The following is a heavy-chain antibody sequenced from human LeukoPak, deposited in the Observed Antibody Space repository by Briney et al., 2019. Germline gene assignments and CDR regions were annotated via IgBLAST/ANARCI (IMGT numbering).Heavy chain of an antibody. CDR1: GGSISSSSYY. Sequence: PSETLSLTCTVSGGSISSSSYYWSWIRQPPGKGLEWIGYIYYSGSTNYNPSLKSRVTISVDTSKNQFSLKLSSVTAADTAVYYCAGGPITMVDYWGQGTLVTVSS. J-gene: IGHJ4*02. CDR2: IYYSGST. D-gene: IGHD3-10*01. CDR3: AGGPITMVDY. V-gene: IGHV4-61*05.